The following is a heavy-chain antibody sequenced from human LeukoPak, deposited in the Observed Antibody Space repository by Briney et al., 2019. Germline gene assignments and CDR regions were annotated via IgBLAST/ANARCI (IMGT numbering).Heavy chain of an antibody. CDR1: GDSISSHY. D-gene: IGHD2-15*01. J-gene: IGHJ4*02. CDR2: IYNSGST. V-gene: IGHV4-59*11. CDR3: ARGRSGGRFDY. Sequence: PSETLSLTCTVSGDSISSHYWSWIRQPPGKGLEWIGYIYNSGSTSYNPSLKSRVTISVDTSKNQFSLKLSSVTAADTAVYYCARGRSGGRFDYWGQGTLVTVSS.